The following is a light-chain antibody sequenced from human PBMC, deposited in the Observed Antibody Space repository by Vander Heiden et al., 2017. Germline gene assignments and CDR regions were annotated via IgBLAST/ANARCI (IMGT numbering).Light chain of an antibody. CDR1: SHRSYY. V-gene: IGLV3-19*01. Sequence: SSELTQDPSVSVALGQTVRITCQGDSHRSYYASWYKQKPGQAPVLVIYGKNNRPSGIPDRFSGSSSGNTASLTITGAQAEDEADYYCNSRDSSGNHHVFGTGTKVTVL. CDR3: NSRDSSGNHHV. J-gene: IGLJ1*01. CDR2: GKN.